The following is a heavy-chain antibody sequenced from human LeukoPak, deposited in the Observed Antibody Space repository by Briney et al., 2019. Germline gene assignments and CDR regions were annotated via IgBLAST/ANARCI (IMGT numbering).Heavy chain of an antibody. V-gene: IGHV5-51*01. D-gene: IGHD5-24*01. Sequence: GESLKISFKGSGYNFTSYWIGWGRQRPGKGLEGMGIIYPGYSDTRYSPSFQGHVPISADKSISTAYLQWSSLKASHTAMYYCARQGECLQYYYFDFWGQGTLVTVSS. CDR1: GYNFTSYW. CDR3: ARQGECLQYYYFDF. J-gene: IGHJ4*02. CDR2: IYPGYSDT.